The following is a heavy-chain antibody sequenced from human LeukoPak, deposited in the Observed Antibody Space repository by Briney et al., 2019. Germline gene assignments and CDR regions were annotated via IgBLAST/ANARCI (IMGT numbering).Heavy chain of an antibody. CDR2: IKQDGSEK. Sequence: PGGSLRLSCAASGFTFSSYWMSWVRQAPGKGLEWVANIKQDGSEKYYVDSVKGRFTISRDNAKNSLYLQMNSLRAEDTAVYYCARDSSYDFWSGLWDYWGQGTLVTVSS. D-gene: IGHD3-3*01. V-gene: IGHV3-7*01. CDR1: GFTFSSYW. CDR3: ARDSSYDFWSGLWDY. J-gene: IGHJ4*02.